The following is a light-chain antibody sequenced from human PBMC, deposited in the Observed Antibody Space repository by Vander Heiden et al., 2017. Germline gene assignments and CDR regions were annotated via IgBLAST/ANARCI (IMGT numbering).Light chain of an antibody. V-gene: IGKV4-1*01. CDR2: WAS. J-gene: IGKJ2*01. CDR3: QQYYSTPYT. CDR1: QSILYSSNNKNY. Sequence: DIVMTQSPDSLAVSLGERATINCKSSQSILYSSNNKNYLAWYQQKPGQPPKLLIYWASTRESGVPDRFSGSGSGTDFTLTISSLHAGDVAVYYCQQYYSTPYTFGQGTKLEIK.